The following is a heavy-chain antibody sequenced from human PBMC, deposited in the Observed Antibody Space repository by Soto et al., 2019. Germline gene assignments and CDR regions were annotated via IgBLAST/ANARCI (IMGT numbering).Heavy chain of an antibody. CDR2: IYYSGST. D-gene: IGHD6-19*01. J-gene: IGHJ4*02. CDR3: AREARRGSGWYYFDY. V-gene: IGHV4-61*01. Sequence: QVQLQESGPGLVKPSETLSLTCTVSGGSVSSGSYYWSWIRQPPGKGLEWIGYIYYSGSTNYNPSLKSRVTISVDTSKHQFSLKLSSVTAADTAVYYCAREARRGSGWYYFDYWGQGTLVTVSS. CDR1: GGSVSSGSYY.